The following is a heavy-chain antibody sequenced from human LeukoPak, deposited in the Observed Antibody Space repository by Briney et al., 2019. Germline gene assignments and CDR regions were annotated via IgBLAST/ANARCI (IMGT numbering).Heavy chain of an antibody. CDR1: GFTFGGYA. V-gene: IGHV3-23*01. CDR3: ARTIAQYSNSWLYFYYGLDV. Sequence: GGSLRLSCTASGFTFGGYAMNWVRQAPGKGLEWVSSISGGSEDTYYADSVKGRFTISRDNSKTTLYLQMNSLRAEDTAVYYCARTIAQYSNSWLYFYYGLDVWGQGTTVTVSS. J-gene: IGHJ6*02. CDR2: ISGGSEDT. D-gene: IGHD6-13*01.